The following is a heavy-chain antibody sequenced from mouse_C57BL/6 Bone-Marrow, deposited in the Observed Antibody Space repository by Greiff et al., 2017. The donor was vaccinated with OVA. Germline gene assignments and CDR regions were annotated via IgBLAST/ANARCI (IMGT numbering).Heavy chain of an antibody. CDR2: IDPSDSYT. CDR1: GYTFTSYW. V-gene: IGHV1-50*01. J-gene: IGHJ2*01. D-gene: IGHD2-4*01. CDR3: ASGDYDA. Sequence: QVHVKQPGAELVKPGASVKLSCKASGYTFTSYWMQWVKQRPGQGLEWIGEIDPSDSYTNYNHKFKGTATLTVDTSSSTAYMQLSSLTSEDSAVYYCASGDYDAWGQGTTLTVSS.